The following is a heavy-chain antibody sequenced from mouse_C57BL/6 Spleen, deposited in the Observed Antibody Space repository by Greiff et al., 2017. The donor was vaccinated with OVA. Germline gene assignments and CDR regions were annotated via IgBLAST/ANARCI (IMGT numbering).Heavy chain of an antibody. CDR3: ASYGSSGYFDV. CDR2: IDPSDSYT. V-gene: IGHV1-69*01. J-gene: IGHJ1*03. Sequence: QVQLQQPGAELVKPGASVKLSCKASGYTFTSYWMHWVKQRPGQGLEWIGEIDPSDSYTNYNQKFKGKSTLTVDKSSSTAYMQLSSLTSEDSAVYYCASYGSSGYFDVWGTGTTVTVSS. D-gene: IGHD1-1*01. CDR1: GYTFTSYW.